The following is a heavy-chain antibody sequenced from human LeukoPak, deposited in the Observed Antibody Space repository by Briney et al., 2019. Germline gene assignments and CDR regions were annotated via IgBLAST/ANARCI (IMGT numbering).Heavy chain of an antibody. J-gene: IGHJ4*02. CDR2: INHSGST. Sequence: SETLSLACAVYGVSFSGYYWSWIRQPPGKGLEWIGEINHSGSTNYNPSLKSRVTISVDTSKNQFSLKLSSVTAADTAVYYCARAQIAVAGVDYWGQGTLVTVSS. V-gene: IGHV4-34*01. D-gene: IGHD6-19*01. CDR3: ARAQIAVAGVDY. CDR1: GVSFSGYY.